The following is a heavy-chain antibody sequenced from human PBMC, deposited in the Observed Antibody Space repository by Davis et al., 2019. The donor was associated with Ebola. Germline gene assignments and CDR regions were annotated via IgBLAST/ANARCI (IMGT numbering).Heavy chain of an antibody. J-gene: IGHJ5*02. CDR2: IRYDGSNK. D-gene: IGHD4-11*01. CDR1: GFTFSSYG. CDR3: AKDATVTYNWFDP. V-gene: IGHV3-30*02. Sequence: GESLKISCAASGFTFSSYGMHWVRQASGKGLEWVAFIRYDGSNKYYADSVKGRFTISRDNSKNTLYLQMNSLRAEDTAVYYCAKDATVTYNWFDPWGQGTLVTVSS.